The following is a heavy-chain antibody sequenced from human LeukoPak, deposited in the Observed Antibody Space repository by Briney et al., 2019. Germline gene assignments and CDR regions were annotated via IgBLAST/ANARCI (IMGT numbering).Heavy chain of an antibody. Sequence: SETLSLTCTVSGGSISNCYWSWIRQPPGKGLEWIGYIYYSGSTNHNPSLKSRVTISVDTSKNQFSLKLSSVTAADTAVYYCARMLPLYYGSWSYAFDYWGQGTLATVSS. J-gene: IGHJ4*02. V-gene: IGHV4-59*01. CDR1: GGSISNCY. CDR2: IYYSGST. D-gene: IGHD3-10*01. CDR3: ARMLPLYYGSWSYAFDY.